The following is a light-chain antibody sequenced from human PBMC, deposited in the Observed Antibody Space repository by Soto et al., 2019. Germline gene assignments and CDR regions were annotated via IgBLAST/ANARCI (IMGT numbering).Light chain of an antibody. CDR2: GTS. V-gene: IGKV3-20*01. J-gene: IGKJ2*01. CDR1: QSVNGGY. Sequence: EFVLTQSPGTLSLSPGERATLSCRASQSVNGGYLAWYQQKSGQAPRLLIYGTSYRASGIPDRFSGSRSGTDFTLTIRRLEPEDFAVYYCQQYGDTPPYTFGQGTKLESK. CDR3: QQYGDTPPYT.